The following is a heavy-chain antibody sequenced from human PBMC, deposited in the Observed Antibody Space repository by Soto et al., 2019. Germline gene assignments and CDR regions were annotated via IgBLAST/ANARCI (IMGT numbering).Heavy chain of an antibody. CDR3: ARKLPGYGWFDP. CDR2: IYYSGST. J-gene: IGHJ5*02. CDR1: GSSVSSDNW. V-gene: IGHV4-28*01. Sequence: QVQLQESGPGLVKPSDTLSLTCAVSGSSVSSDNWWAWIRQPPGKGLEWVGYIYYSGSTYYNSSLESRVTMSVETSNNPFSLNLASVTGVDTAVYFSARKLPGYGWFDPWGQGTLVIVSS. D-gene: IGHD5-18*01.